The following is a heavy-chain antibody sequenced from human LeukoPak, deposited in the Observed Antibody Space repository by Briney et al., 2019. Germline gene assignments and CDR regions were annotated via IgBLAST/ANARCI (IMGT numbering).Heavy chain of an antibody. J-gene: IGHJ4*02. V-gene: IGHV3-11*03. D-gene: IGHD3-22*01. Sequence: GGSLRLSCAASGFTFSDYYMSWIRQAPGKGLEWVSYISSSSSYTNYADSVKGRFTISRDNAKNTLYLQMNSLRDEDTAVYYCAKSSYYDASGYYREYYFDYWGQGTLVTVSS. CDR1: GFTFSDYY. CDR2: ISSSSSYT. CDR3: AKSSYYDASGYYREYYFDY.